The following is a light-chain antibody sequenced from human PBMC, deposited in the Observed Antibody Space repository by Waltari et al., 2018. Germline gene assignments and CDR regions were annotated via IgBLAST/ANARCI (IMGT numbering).Light chain of an antibody. Sequence: ELVLTQFPATLSLSPGERATLSGRAGQSVSNCLAWSQQKPGQAPRLLIYDASNSATGIPARVSGSEAGTDFTLTICSLEPEDFAVDDCQQRSNWPPMTFGQGTRLEIK. J-gene: IGKJ5*01. CDR3: QQRSNWPPMT. CDR2: DAS. V-gene: IGKV3-11*01. CDR1: QSVSNC.